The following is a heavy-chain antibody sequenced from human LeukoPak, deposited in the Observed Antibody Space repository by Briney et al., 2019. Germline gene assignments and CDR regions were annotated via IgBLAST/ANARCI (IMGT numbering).Heavy chain of an antibody. CDR1: GFVFSSYW. V-gene: IGHV3-7*01. D-gene: IGHD2-15*01. CDR2: IKQDGSEK. CDR3: ARQHCSGGDCYFFD. J-gene: IGHJ4*02. Sequence: PGGSLRLSCEASGFVFSSYWMTWVRQAPGKGLEWVANIKQDGSEKYYVDSVKGRFTISRDNSKNTLYLQLNSLRAEDTAVYYCARQHCSGGDCYFFDWGQGTLVTVSS.